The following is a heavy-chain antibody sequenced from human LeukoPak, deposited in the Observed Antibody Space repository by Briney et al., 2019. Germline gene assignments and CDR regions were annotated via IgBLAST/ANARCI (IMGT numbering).Heavy chain of an antibody. Sequence: PGGSLRLSCAASGFTFRGYSMNWVRQAPGKGLEWVSYMSSGSSTIYYADSVRGRFTISRDNAKSSLYLQMNSLRAEDTAVYYCARGRADYYFDYWSQGTLVTVSS. J-gene: IGHJ4*02. V-gene: IGHV3-48*01. CDR2: MSSGSSTI. CDR1: GFTFRGYS. D-gene: IGHD2-21*02. CDR3: ARGRADYYFDY.